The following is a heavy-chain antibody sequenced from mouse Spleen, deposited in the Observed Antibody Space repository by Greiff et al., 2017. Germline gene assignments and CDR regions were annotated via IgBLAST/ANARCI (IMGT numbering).Heavy chain of an antibody. V-gene: IGHV1-42*01. Sequence: VQLQQSGPELVKPGASVKISCKASGYSFTGYYMNWVKQSPEKSLEWIGEINPSTGGTTYNQKFKAKATLTVDKSSSTAYMQLKSLTSEDSAVYYCARERSYYGYAMYYFDYWGQGTTLTVSS. J-gene: IGHJ2*01. CDR3: ARERSYYGYAMYYFDY. D-gene: IGHD1-2*01. CDR2: INPSTGGT. CDR1: GYSFTGYY.